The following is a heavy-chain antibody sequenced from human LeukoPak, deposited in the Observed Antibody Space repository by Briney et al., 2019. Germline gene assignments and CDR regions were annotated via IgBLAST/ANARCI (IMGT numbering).Heavy chain of an antibody. V-gene: IGHV3-66*02. Sequence: GGSLRLSCAASGFTVSSNYMSWVRQAPGKGLEWVSVIYSGGSTYYADSVKGRFTISRDNSKNTLYLQMNSLRAEDTAVYYCAKVVVVAATAGSAFDIWGQGTMVTVSS. J-gene: IGHJ3*02. CDR2: IYSGGST. D-gene: IGHD2-15*01. CDR3: AKVVVVAATAGSAFDI. CDR1: GFTVSSNY.